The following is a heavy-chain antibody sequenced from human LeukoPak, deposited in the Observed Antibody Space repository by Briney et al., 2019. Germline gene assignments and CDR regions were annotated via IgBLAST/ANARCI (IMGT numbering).Heavy chain of an antibody. CDR1: GGSISGSSYY. CDR3: ARFGGNGVYFDY. Sequence: SETLSLTCTVSGGSISGSSYYWGWIRQPPGKGLEWIGSIYYSGSTYYNPSLKSRVTISVDTSKNQFSLKLSSVTAADTAVYYCARFGGNGVYFDYWGQGTLVTVSS. V-gene: IGHV4-39*07. CDR2: IYYSGST. J-gene: IGHJ4*02. D-gene: IGHD4-23*01.